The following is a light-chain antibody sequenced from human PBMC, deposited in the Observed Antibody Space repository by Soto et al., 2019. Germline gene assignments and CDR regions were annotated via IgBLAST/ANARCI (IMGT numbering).Light chain of an antibody. CDR2: DAS. J-gene: IGKJ4*01. CDR3: QQRGNWPSLT. V-gene: IGKV3-11*01. Sequence: EIVLTQSPATLSLSPGERATLSCRASQSISSQLAGYQQKPGQAPRLLIYDASNRATGIPARFRGSGSGTDFTLTIAGLEPEDFAVYYCQQRGNWPSLTFGGGTKVEIK. CDR1: QSISSQ.